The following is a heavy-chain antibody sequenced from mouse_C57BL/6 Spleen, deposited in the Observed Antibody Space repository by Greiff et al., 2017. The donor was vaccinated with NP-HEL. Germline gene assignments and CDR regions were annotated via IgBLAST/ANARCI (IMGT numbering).Heavy chain of an antibody. D-gene: IGHD3-2*02. CDR2: IYPRYGST. J-gene: IGHJ4*01. Sequence: QVQLQQSGPELVKPGASVKLSCKASGYTFTSYDINWVKQRPGQGLEWIGWIYPRYGSTNYNQKFKGKATLTVDTSSSTAYLELHSLTSEDSSVYSCSRRKLQGALDYWGQGTSVTVSS. CDR3: SRRKLQGALDY. V-gene: IGHV1-85*01. CDR1: GYTFTSYD.